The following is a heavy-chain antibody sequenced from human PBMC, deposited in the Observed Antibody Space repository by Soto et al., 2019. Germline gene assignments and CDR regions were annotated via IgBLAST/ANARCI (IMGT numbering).Heavy chain of an antibody. CDR3: AKDLEMITMVRGAPRGFDP. V-gene: IGHV1-3*01. Sequence: GASVKVSCKASGYTFTSYAMHWVRQAPGQRLEWMGWINAGNGNTKYSQKFQGRVTITRDTPASTAYMELSSLRSEDTAVYYCAKDLEMITMVRGAPRGFDPWGQGTLVTVSS. D-gene: IGHD3-10*01. J-gene: IGHJ5*02. CDR1: GYTFTSYA. CDR2: INAGNGNT.